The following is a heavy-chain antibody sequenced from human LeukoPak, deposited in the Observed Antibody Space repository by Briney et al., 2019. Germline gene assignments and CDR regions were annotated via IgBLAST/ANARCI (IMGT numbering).Heavy chain of an antibody. V-gene: IGHV3-23*01. Sequence: GGSLRLSCAASGFTFSSYWMSWVRQAPGKGLEWVSAISGSGGSTYYADSVKGRLTISRDNTKNTLYLQMNSLRAEDTAIYYCARDERLLSFLKWGQGTLVTVSS. D-gene: IGHD3-3*01. CDR2: ISGSGGST. J-gene: IGHJ4*02. CDR3: ARDERLLSFLK. CDR1: GFTFSSYW.